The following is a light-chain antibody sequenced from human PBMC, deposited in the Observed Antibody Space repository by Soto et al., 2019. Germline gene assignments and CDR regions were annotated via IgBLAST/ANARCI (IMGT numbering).Light chain of an antibody. V-gene: IGKV3-20*01. CDR2: GAS. CDR1: QSVSSSY. J-gene: IGKJ1*01. CDR3: QQYGRSPTT. Sequence: ETVMSQSPGTLSVSPGDRATLSCRASQSVSSSYLAWYQQKPGQAPRLLIYGASSGATGIPDRISGSGSGTDFPLTISRLEPEDFAVYYCQQYGRSPTTFGQGTKVDI.